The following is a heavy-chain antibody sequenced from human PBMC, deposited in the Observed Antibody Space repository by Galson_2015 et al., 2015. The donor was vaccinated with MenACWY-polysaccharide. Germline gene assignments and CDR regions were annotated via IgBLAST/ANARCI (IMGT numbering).Heavy chain of an antibody. CDR3: VRERGPSNAVTNDY. CDR2: IKQDKNER. Sequence: SLRLSCAASGFTFSSYGMSWVRQAPGKGLEWVANIKQDKNERYYVDSVKGRFTISRDNAKNSLFLQMNGLRAEDTAVYYCVRERGPSNAVTNDYWGQGTLVTVSS. J-gene: IGHJ4*02. D-gene: IGHD4-17*01. CDR1: GFTFSSYG. V-gene: IGHV3-7*01.